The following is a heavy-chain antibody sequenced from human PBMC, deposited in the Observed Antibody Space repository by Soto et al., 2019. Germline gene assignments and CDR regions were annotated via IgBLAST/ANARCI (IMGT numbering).Heavy chain of an antibody. Sequence: PGGSLRLSCVASGFTFVNYTLRWVSQAPGKGLDGFSGLSGSGVSSYCADSVKGRFTISRDNSLNTVYLQMNSLRAEDTAIDYCVKDSREYICGAIGYWGQGTLVTVSS. D-gene: IGHD5-18*01. V-gene: IGHV3-23*01. CDR1: GFTFVNYT. J-gene: IGHJ4*02. CDR2: LSGSGVSS. CDR3: VKDSREYICGAIGY.